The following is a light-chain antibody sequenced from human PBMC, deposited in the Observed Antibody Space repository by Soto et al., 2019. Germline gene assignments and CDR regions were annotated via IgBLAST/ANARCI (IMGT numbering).Light chain of an antibody. CDR1: SSDVGGYNY. V-gene: IGLV2-14*01. CDR2: GVS. Sequence: QSALTQPASVSGSPGQSITISCTGTSSDVGGYNYVSWYQQHPRKAPKLMIYGVSNRPSGVSNRFSGSKSGNTASLTISGLQAEDAVDYYCSSYKCSSTTPVVFGGGTK. J-gene: IGLJ2*01. CDR3: SSYKCSSTTPVV.